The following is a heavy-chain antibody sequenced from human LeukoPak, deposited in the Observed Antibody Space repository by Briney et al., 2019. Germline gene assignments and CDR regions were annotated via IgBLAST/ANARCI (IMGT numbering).Heavy chain of an antibody. D-gene: IGHD6-19*01. V-gene: IGHV4-59*01. CDR3: AREASHSSGPKNAFDI. J-gene: IGHJ3*02. Sequence: SETLSLTCTVSGGSISTYYWSWIRQPPGKGLEWIGYIYYSGSTNYNPSLKSRVTISVDTSKNQFSLKLSSVTAADTAVYYCAREASHSSGPKNAFDIWGQGTMVTVSS. CDR2: IYYSGST. CDR1: GGSISTYY.